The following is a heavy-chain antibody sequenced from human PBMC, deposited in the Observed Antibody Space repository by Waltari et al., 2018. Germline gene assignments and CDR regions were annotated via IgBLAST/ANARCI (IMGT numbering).Heavy chain of an antibody. Sequence: QVQLVQSGAEVKKPGPSVEVSCKASGYTLTGYYMHWVRKAPGQGLEWMGRINPNSSGTNDAQKFQGRVTRTRDTSTSTADMEVSRLRSDDTAVYYCAREGRVQGVNAVDYWGQGTLVTVSS. D-gene: IGHD3-10*01. CDR2: INPNSSGT. CDR3: AREGRVQGVNAVDY. CDR1: GYTLTGYY. J-gene: IGHJ4*02. V-gene: IGHV1-2*06.